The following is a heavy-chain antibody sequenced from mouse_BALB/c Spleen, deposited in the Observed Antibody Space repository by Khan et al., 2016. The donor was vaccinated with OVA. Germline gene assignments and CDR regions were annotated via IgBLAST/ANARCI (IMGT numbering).Heavy chain of an antibody. V-gene: IGHV1S136*01. CDR3: AKNYRYDVYFDD. J-gene: IGHJ2*01. Sequence: VQLQQPGPELVKPEASAKMSCEASGYTFTSYVIHWVKQKPGQGLEWIGYIYPFNDDTKYNEKFKGKATLTSDTSSSTAYMEPRSLTSEDSAVYYCAKNYRYDVYFDDWGQGTTLPVSS. CDR1: GYTFTSYV. D-gene: IGHD2-14*01. CDR2: IYPFNDDT.